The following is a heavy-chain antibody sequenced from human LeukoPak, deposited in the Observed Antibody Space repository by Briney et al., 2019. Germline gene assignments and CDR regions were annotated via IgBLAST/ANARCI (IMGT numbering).Heavy chain of an antibody. CDR2: IYYSGST. D-gene: IGHD3-22*01. Sequence: SETLSLTCTVSGGSISSYYWSWIRQPPGKGLEWIGCIYYSGSTNYNPSLKSRGTISVDTSKKQLPLMQASLLAADPAVYYCAGLTWSGYDSSGYYARPHPFDYWGQGTLVTVSS. V-gene: IGHV4-59*08. CDR1: GGSISSYY. J-gene: IGHJ4*02. CDR3: AGLTWSGYDSSGYYARPHPFDY.